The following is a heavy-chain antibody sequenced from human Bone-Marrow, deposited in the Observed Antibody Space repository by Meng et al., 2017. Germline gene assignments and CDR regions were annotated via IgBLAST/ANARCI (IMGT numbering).Heavy chain of an antibody. CDR1: GYSLTAYY. V-gene: IGHV1-2*02. CDR2: INPNSGTT. D-gene: IGHD3-22*01. J-gene: IGHJ3*02. Sequence: ASAKVSCKASGYSLTAYYMHWVRQAPGQGLEWMGWINPNSGTTVYAQNFQGRVTVSRDTSISTVYMELSSLRSDDTAVYFCARGFVTMIVVDIWGQGTMVTVSS. CDR3: ARGFVTMIVVDI.